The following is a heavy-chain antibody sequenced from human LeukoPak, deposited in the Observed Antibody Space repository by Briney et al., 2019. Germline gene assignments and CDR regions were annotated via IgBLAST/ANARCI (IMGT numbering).Heavy chain of an antibody. V-gene: IGHV3-21*01. J-gene: IGHJ6*02. CDR3: ARDRLGDSGRYYGMDV. CDR1: GFTFSSYS. CDR2: ISSSSSYI. D-gene: IGHD2-21*02. Sequence: PGGSLRLSCAASGFTFSSYSMNWVRQAPGKGLEWVSSISSSSSYIYYADSVKGGFTISRDNAKNSLYLPMNSLRAEDTAVYYCARDRLGDSGRYYGMDVSGQGTTVTVSS.